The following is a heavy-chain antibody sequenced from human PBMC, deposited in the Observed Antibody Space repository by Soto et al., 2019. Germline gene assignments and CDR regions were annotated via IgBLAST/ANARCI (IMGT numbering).Heavy chain of an antibody. D-gene: IGHD2-15*01. Sequence: SETLSLTCTVSGGSVSSGSYYWSWIRQPPGKGLEWIGYIYYSGSTNYNPSLKSRVTISVDTSKNQFSLKLSSVTAADTAVYYCARTPARHFDYWGQGTLVTVSS. CDR3: ARTPARHFDY. J-gene: IGHJ4*02. CDR2: IYYSGST. CDR1: GGSVSSGSYY. V-gene: IGHV4-61*01.